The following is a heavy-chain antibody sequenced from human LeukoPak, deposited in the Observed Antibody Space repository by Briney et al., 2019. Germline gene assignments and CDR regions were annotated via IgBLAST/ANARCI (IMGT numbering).Heavy chain of an antibody. Sequence: SVKVSCKASGGTFSSYAISWVRQAPGQGLEWMGGIIPIFGTANYAQKFQGRVTITADESTSTAYMELSSLRSDDTAVYYCARTGTTGYYYYGMDVWGQGTTVTVSS. J-gene: IGHJ6*02. CDR3: ARTGTTGYYYYGMDV. V-gene: IGHV1-69*13. D-gene: IGHD1-1*01. CDR2: IIPIFGTA. CDR1: GGTFSSYA.